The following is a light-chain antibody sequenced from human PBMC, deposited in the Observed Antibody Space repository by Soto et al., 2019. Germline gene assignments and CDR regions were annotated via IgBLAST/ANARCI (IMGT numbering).Light chain of an antibody. CDR3: QQYNTYWT. J-gene: IGKJ1*01. V-gene: IGKV1-5*03. CDR2: RAS. Sequence: DIQXTXXPXTLSASVGDRVTITCRASQSISSWLAWYQQKPGKAPKLLMYRASSLESGVPSRFSGSGSGTEFTLTISSLQPDDFATYYCQQYNTYWTFGPGTKVEI. CDR1: QSISSW.